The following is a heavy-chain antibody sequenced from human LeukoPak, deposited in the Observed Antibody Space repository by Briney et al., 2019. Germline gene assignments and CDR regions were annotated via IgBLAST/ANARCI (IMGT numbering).Heavy chain of an antibody. J-gene: IGHJ4*02. CDR2: MNPNSGNT. CDR1: GGTFSSYA. D-gene: IGHD3-22*01. CDR3: AVGDYYYDTRFDY. Sequence: ASVKVSCKASGGTFSSYAINWVRQATGQGLEWMGWMNPNSGNTGYAQKFQGRVTITRNTSISTAYMELSSLRSEDTAVYYCAVGDYYYDTRFDYWGQGTLVTVSS. V-gene: IGHV1-8*03.